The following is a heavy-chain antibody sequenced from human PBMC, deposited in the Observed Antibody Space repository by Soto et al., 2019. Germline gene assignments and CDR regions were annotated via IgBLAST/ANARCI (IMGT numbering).Heavy chain of an antibody. J-gene: IGHJ6*02. CDR1: GYTFTSYG. D-gene: IGHD5-18*01. CDR3: AREEGDTAMVTILMDV. Sequence: ASVKVSCKASGYTFTSYGISWVRQAPGQGLEWMGWISAYNGNTNYAQKLQGRVTMTTDTSTSTAYMELRSLRSDDTAVYYCAREEGDTAMVTILMDVWGQGTRVTVPS. V-gene: IGHV1-18*01. CDR2: ISAYNGNT.